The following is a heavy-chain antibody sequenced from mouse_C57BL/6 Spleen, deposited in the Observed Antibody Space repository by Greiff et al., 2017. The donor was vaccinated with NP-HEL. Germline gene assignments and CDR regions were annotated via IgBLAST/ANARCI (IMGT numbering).Heavy chain of an antibody. J-gene: IGHJ2*01. Sequence: EVMLVESGGGLVKPGGSLKLSCAASGFTFSDYGMHWVRQAPEKGLEWVAYISSGSSTIYYADTVKGRFTISRDNAKNTLFLQMTSLRSEDTAMDYCARGYYYGSSHYFDDWGQGTTLTVSS. V-gene: IGHV5-17*01. CDR3: ARGYYYGSSHYFDD. CDR1: GFTFSDYG. D-gene: IGHD1-1*01. CDR2: ISSGSSTI.